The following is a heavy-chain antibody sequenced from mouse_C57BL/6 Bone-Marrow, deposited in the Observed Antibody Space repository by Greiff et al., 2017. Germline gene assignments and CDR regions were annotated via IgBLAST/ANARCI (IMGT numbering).Heavy chain of an antibody. CDR3: ASETTVVRGDY. J-gene: IGHJ2*01. D-gene: IGHD1-1*01. V-gene: IGHV3-6*01. CDR2: ISYDGSN. Sequence: VQLQQSGPGLVKPSQSLSLTCSVTGYSITSGYYWNWIRQFPGNKLEWMGYISYDGSNNYNPYLKNRISFTRDTSKNQFFLKLNSVTPEDTATYYCASETTVVRGDYWGQGTTLTVSS. CDR1: GYSITSGYY.